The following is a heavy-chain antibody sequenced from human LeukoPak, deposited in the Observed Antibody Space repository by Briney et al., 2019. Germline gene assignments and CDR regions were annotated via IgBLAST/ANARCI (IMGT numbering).Heavy chain of an antibody. D-gene: IGHD3-10*01. J-gene: IGHJ5*02. CDR1: GYTFTSYA. CDR3: ARDRDVLLWFGEPPNWFDP. CDR2: INTNTGNP. Sequence: ASVKVSCKASGYTFTSYAMNWVRQAPGQGLEWMGWINTNTGNPTYAQGFTGRFVFSLDTSVSTAYLQISSLKAEDTAVYYCARDRDVLLWFGEPPNWFDPWGQGTLVTVSS. V-gene: IGHV7-4-1*02.